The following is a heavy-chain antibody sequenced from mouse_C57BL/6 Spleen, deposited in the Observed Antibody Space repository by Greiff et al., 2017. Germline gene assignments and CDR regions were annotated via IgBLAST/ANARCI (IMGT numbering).Heavy chain of an antibody. CDR2: ISSGGDYL. Sequence: EVHLVESGEGLVKPGGSLKLSCAASGFTFSSYAMSWVRQTPEKRLEWVAYISSGGDYLYYADTVKGRFTISRDNARNTLYLQMSSLKSEDTAMYYCTREDFTTDAMDYWGQGTSVTVSS. D-gene: IGHD1-1*01. CDR1: GFTFSSYA. V-gene: IGHV5-9-1*02. J-gene: IGHJ4*01. CDR3: TREDFTTDAMDY.